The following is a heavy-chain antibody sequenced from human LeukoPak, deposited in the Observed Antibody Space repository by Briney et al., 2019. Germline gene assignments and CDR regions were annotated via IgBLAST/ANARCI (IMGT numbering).Heavy chain of an antibody. J-gene: IGHJ4*02. CDR2: ISSNGGST. CDR1: GFTFSSYA. CDR3: VKDWVYSHGPVGGYYFDY. D-gene: IGHD5-18*01. Sequence: GGSLRLSCSASGFTFSSYAMHWVRQAPGKGLEYVSAISSNGGSTYYADSVKGRFTISRDNSKNTLYLQMSSLRAEDTAVYYCVKDWVYSHGPVGGYYFDYWGQGTLVTVSS. V-gene: IGHV3-64D*06.